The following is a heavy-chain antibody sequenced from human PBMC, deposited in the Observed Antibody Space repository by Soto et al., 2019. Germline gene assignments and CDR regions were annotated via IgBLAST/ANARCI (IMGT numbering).Heavy chain of an antibody. J-gene: IGHJ4*02. D-gene: IGHD3-10*01. CDR1: EFNCSSYS. Sequence: GRPMSHWCGASEFNCSSYSMNRVSQAPGKGLEWVSSISSSSSYIYYADSVKGRFTISRDNAKNSLYLQMNSLRAEDTVVYYCAREGTMVRGAIDYWGQGTLVSVS. V-gene: IGHV3-21*01. CDR2: ISSSSSYI. CDR3: AREGTMVRGAIDY.